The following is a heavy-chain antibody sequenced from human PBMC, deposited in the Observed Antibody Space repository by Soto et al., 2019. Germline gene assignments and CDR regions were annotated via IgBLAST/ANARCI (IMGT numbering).Heavy chain of an antibody. J-gene: IGHJ6*02. V-gene: IGHV3-30-3*01. D-gene: IGHD3-10*01. CDR3: ARDRGGSGSYPYYYYYGMDV. Sequence: GGSLRLSCAASGFTFSSYAMHWVRQAPGKGLEWVAVISYDGSNKYYADSVKGRFTISRDNSKNTLYLQMNSLRAEDTAVYYCARDRGGSGSYPYYYYYGMDVWGQGTTVTVSS. CDR1: GFTFSSYA. CDR2: ISYDGSNK.